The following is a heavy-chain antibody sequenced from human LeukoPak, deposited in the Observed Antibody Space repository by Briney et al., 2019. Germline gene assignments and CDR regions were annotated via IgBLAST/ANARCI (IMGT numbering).Heavy chain of an antibody. CDR3: ARDYYGSGSYYNLDI. J-gene: IGHJ3*02. D-gene: IGHD3-10*01. CDR1: GFSLSTSGMC. Sequence: SGPALFKPTQTLTLTCTFSGFSLSTSGMCVSWIRQPPVKALEWLAHIDWDDDKYYSTSLKTRLTISKDTSKNQVVLTMTNMDPVDTATYYCARDYYGSGSYYNLDIWGQGTMVTVSS. CDR2: IDWDDDK. V-gene: IGHV2-70*01.